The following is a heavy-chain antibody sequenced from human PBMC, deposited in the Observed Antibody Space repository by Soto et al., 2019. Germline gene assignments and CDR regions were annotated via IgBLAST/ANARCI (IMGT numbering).Heavy chain of an antibody. CDR1: GYTFTGYY. J-gene: IGHJ6*02. D-gene: IGHD7-27*01. CDR2: INPNSGGT. CDR3: ARTGVGGTLYYYYYYGMDV. Sequence: ASVKVSCKASGYTFTGYYMHWVRQARGQGLEWMGWINPNSGGTNYAQKFQGRVTMTRDTSISTAYMELSRLRSDDTAVYYCARTGVGGTLYYYYYYGMDVWGQGTTVTGSS. V-gene: IGHV1-2*02.